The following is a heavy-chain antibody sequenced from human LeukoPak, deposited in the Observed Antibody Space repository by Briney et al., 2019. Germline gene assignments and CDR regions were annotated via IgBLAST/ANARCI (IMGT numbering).Heavy chain of an antibody. CDR1: GFTSRNSV. D-gene: IGHD6-13*01. J-gene: IGHJ4*02. Sequence: GGSLRLSCAASGFTSRNSVMSWVRQPPGKGLEWVSSSDTDGDTQYADSVKGRFTISRDNSKNTLYLQMNSLRAEDTAVYYCAKARGSTLVLYYFDYWGQGTLVTVSS. CDR2: SDTDGDT. V-gene: IGHV3-23*01. CDR3: AKARGSTLVLYYFDY.